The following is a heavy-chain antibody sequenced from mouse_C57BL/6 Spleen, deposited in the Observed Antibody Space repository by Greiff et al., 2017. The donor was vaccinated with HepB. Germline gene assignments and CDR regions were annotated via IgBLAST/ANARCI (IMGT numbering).Heavy chain of an antibody. CDR1: GYAFSSSW. V-gene: IGHV1-82*01. CDR3: ARIGRSPHYFDY. Sequence: VQLQQSGPELVKPGASVKISCKASGYAFSSSWMNWVKQRPGKGLEWIGRIYPGDGDTNYNGKFKGKATLTADKSSSTAYMQLSSLTSEDSAVYFCARIGRSPHYFDYWGQGTTLTVSS. J-gene: IGHJ2*01. CDR2: IYPGDGDT.